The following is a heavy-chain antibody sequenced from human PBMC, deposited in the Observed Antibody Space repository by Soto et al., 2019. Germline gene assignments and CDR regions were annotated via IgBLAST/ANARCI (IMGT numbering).Heavy chain of an antibody. V-gene: IGHV3-73*01. CDR3: AKFEGDYGDYGRWYFDL. CDR1: GFTFGASA. CDR2: IGSRGETYAT. Sequence: GGSLRLSCAASGFTFGASALQWVRQASGKGLEWLGRIGSRGETYATTYAASVKGRFTISRDDSKKTAYLQMNSLRAEDTAVYYCAKFEGDYGDYGRWYFDLWGRGTLVTVSS. D-gene: IGHD4-17*01. J-gene: IGHJ2*01.